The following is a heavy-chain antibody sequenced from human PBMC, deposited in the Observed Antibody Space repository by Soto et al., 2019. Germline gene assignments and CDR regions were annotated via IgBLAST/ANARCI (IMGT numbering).Heavy chain of an antibody. CDR2: IYTSGST. J-gene: IGHJ6*02. CDR3: ARESYDARSGRGMDV. CDR1: GGSISSYY. V-gene: IGHV4-4*07. Sequence: QVQLQESGPGLVKPSETLSLTCTVSGGSISSYYWSWIRQPAGKGLEWIGRIYTSGSTNYNPSLKSRVTMSVDTSKNQFSLKLSSVTAADAAVYYCARESYDARSGRGMDVWGQGTTVTVSS. D-gene: IGHD3-22*01.